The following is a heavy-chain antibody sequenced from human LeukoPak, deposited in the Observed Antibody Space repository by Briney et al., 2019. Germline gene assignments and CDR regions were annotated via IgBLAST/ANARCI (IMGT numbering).Heavy chain of an antibody. CDR1: GFTFDDYA. D-gene: IGHD3-22*01. CDR2: ISWDGGST. V-gene: IGHV3-43D*03. CDR3: AKDTHYYDSSGYSKGLDY. Sequence: GGSLRLSCAASGFTFDDYAMHWVRQAPGKGLEWVSLISWDGGSTYYADSVKGRFTISRDNSKNSLYLQMNSLRAEDTALCYCAKDTHYYDSSGYSKGLDYWGQGTLVTVSS. J-gene: IGHJ4*02.